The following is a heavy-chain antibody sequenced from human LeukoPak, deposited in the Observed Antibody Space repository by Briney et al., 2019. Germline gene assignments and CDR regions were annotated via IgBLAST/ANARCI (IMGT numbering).Heavy chain of an antibody. Sequence: ASVKVSCKASGYTFTDYYVHWVRQAPGQGLEWMGWINPNSGGTNYAQKFQSRVTMTRDTSISTAYMELNRLRSDDTAVYYCARGGQDIVAVPAAINWFDPWGQGTLVTVSS. D-gene: IGHD2-2*01. CDR1: GYTFTDYY. CDR3: ARGGQDIVAVPAAINWFDP. V-gene: IGHV1-2*02. J-gene: IGHJ5*02. CDR2: INPNSGGT.